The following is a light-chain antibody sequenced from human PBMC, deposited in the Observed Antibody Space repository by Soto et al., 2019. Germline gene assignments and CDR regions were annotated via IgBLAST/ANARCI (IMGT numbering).Light chain of an antibody. J-gene: IGKJ2*01. Sequence: EIVLTQSPGTLSLSPGETVTLSCKASQSVSSSYLAWYQQKPGQSPRLLIYGTSSRAIGIPDRFSGSGSGTDFTLTISRLEPEDFAVYYCQQYGTSPLYSFGQGTKL. CDR1: QSVSSSY. CDR2: GTS. V-gene: IGKV3-20*01. CDR3: QQYGTSPLYS.